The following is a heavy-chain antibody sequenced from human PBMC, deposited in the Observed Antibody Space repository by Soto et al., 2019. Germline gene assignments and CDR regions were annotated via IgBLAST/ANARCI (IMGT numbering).Heavy chain of an antibody. CDR3: ARGIGSYAYGEGY. Sequence: ASETLSLTCSVSGGSINSYWWSWIRQPAGKGLEWIGRVYSSGTTDYNPSLNSRATMSVETSKNQFSLKLSSVTAADTAVYYCARGIGSYAYGEGYWGQGIQVTVSS. CDR2: VYSSGTT. D-gene: IGHD3-10*01. V-gene: IGHV4-4*07. J-gene: IGHJ4*02. CDR1: GGSINSYW.